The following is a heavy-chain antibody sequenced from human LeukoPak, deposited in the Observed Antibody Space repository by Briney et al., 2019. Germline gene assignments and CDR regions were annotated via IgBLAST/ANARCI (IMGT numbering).Heavy chain of an antibody. V-gene: IGHV1-46*01. CDR3: ATDGSGSSTWAFDY. J-gene: IGHJ4*02. CDR2: INPSDGST. CDR1: GYTFTSYY. D-gene: IGHD1-26*01. Sequence: ATVKVSCKASGYTFTSYYMHWVRQAPGQGLEWMGIINPSDGSTSYAQKFQGRVTMTEDTSTDTAYMELSSLRSEDTAVYHCATDGSGSSTWAFDYWGQGTLVTVSS.